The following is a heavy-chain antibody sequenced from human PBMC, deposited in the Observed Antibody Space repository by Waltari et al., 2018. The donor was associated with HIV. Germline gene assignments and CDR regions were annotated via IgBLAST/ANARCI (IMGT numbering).Heavy chain of an antibody. CDR1: GFTFSDSY. D-gene: IGHD6-19*01. CDR2: IRSVTDTI. Sequence: QFQLVVSGCGFVNPAGSLRLSCSPSGFTFSDSYFTWIRQDPGKGLEWVSYIRSVTDTIYYADSVKVRFTISRDNAKNSLYLQMNRLSVEDTAVYYCARLKYSSGFFDYWGQGALVTVSS. J-gene: IGHJ4*02. V-gene: IGHV3-11*01. CDR3: ARLKYSSGFFDY.